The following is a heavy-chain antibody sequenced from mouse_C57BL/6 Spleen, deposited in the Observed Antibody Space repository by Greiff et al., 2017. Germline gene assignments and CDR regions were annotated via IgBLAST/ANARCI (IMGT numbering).Heavy chain of an antibody. CDR2: IHPNSGST. Sequence: QVQLKQPGAELVKPGASVKLSCKASGYTFTSYWMHWVKQRPGQGLEWIGMIHPNSGSTNYNEKFKSKATLTVDKSSSTAYMQLSSLTSEDSAVYYCARSRVYYDYDGGGAMDYWGQGTSVTVSS. CDR1: GYTFTSYW. D-gene: IGHD2-4*01. V-gene: IGHV1-64*01. J-gene: IGHJ4*01. CDR3: ARSRVYYDYDGGGAMDY.